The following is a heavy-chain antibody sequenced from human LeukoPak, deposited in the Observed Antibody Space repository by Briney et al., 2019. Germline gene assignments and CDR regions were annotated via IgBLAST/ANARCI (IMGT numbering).Heavy chain of an antibody. J-gene: IGHJ5*02. CDR1: GFTVSSDY. CDR3: ARNWFDP. V-gene: IGHV3-53*05. CDR2: IYSGGST. Sequence: GGSLRLSCAASGFTVSSDYMSWVRQAPGKGLEWVSVIYSGGSTYYADSVKGRFTISRDKTKNTVYLQMNSLRFEDTAMYYCARNWFDPWGQGTLVTVSS.